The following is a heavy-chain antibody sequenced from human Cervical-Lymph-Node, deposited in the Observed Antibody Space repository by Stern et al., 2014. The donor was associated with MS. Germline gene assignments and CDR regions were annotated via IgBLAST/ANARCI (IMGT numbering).Heavy chain of an antibody. CDR3: ARWSGDFYYYGMDV. V-gene: IGHV4-4*02. CDR2: IDHSRST. J-gene: IGHJ6*02. D-gene: IGHD3-3*01. Sequence: QVQLQESGPGLEKPSGTLSLTCDVSGDSISSSNRCSWVRQPPRERLAMFWVIDHSRSTKYNPSLNRRVTMSVDKSKTQFSLKMTSLTAADTAVYYCARWSGDFYYYGMDVWGQGTTVTVSS. CDR1: GDSISSSNR.